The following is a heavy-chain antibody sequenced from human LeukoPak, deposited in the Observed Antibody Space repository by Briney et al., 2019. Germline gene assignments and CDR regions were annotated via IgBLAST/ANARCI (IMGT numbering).Heavy chain of an antibody. D-gene: IGHD3-22*01. J-gene: IGHJ4*02. CDR2: INNNGDST. V-gene: IGHV3-23*01. CDR1: GFTFSSYA. Sequence: GGSLRLSCAASGFTFSSYAMSWVRQAPGKGLEWVSTINNNGDSTYYADSVKGRFTISRDNSKNTLYLQMNSLRAEDTAVYYCARGGITMIVVDYWGQGTLVTVSS. CDR3: ARGGITMIVVDY.